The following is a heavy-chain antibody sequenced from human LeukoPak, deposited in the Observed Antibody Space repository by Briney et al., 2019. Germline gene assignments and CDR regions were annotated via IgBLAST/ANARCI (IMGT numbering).Heavy chain of an antibody. J-gene: IGHJ3*02. CDR3: AKLRDDSSGYYSTDAFDI. CDR2: ISGRGGST. Sequence: GGSLRLSCAASGFTFSSYGMSWVRQAPGKGLEWVSAISGRGGSTYYADSVKGRFTISRDNSKNTLYLQMNSLRAEDTAVYYCAKLRDDSSGYYSTDAFDIWGQGTMVTVSS. CDR1: GFTFSSYG. V-gene: IGHV3-23*01. D-gene: IGHD3-22*01.